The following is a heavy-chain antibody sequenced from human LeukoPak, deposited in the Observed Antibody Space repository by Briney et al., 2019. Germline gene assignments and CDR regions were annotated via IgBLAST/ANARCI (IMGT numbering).Heavy chain of an antibody. CDR3: ARWEWGGALDI. Sequence: ASVKVSCKASGYTFTGYYMHWVRQAPGQGLEWMGWINPSSGGTNYAQKFQGRVTMTSDTSISTTYMGLSRLRSDDTAVYYCARWEWGGALDIWGQGTLVTVSS. J-gene: IGHJ3*02. CDR1: GYTFTGYY. CDR2: INPSSGGT. V-gene: IGHV1-2*02. D-gene: IGHD3-3*01.